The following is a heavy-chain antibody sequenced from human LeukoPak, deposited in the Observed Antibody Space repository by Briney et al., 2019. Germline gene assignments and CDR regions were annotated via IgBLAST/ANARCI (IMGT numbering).Heavy chain of an antibody. CDR2: ISSSSSYI. CDR3: ARTGFSSSWYYY. D-gene: IGHD6-13*01. J-gene: IGHJ4*02. CDR1: GFTFSSYS. V-gene: IGHV3-21*01. Sequence: PGASLRLSCAASGFTFSSYSMNWVRQAPGKGLELVSSISSSSSYIYYADSVKGRFTISRDNAKNSLYLQMNSLRAEDTAVYYCARTGFSSSWYYYWGQGTLVTVSS.